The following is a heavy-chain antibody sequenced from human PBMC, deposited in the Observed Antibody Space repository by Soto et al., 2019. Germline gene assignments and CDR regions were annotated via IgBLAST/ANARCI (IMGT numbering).Heavy chain of an antibody. V-gene: IGHV4-4*07. CDR1: GGSIVGYY. CDR2: IYTSGST. CDR3: ARAWPGYSGYDNYYYGMDV. D-gene: IGHD5-12*01. Sequence: CETLSLSYTVSGGSIVGYYGSWIREPAGKGLEWIGRIYTSGSTNYNPSLKSRVTMSVDTSKNQFSLKLSSVTAADTAVYYCARAWPGYSGYDNYYYGMDVWGKGTTVTVSS. J-gene: IGHJ6*04.